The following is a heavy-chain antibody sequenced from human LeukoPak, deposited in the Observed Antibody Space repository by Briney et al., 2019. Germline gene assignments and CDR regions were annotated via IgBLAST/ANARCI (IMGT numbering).Heavy chain of an antibody. J-gene: IGHJ4*02. CDR2: INPSGGYT. Sequence: INPSGGYTSYYQKFQGRVTMTRDTSTSTVYMELSRLRSDDTAVYYCARVGYYDSSDTDYWGQGTLVTVSS. V-gene: IGHV1-46*01. CDR3: ARVGYYDSSDTDY. D-gene: IGHD3-22*01.